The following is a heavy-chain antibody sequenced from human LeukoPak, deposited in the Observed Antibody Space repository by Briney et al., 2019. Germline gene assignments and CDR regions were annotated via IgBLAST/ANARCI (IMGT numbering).Heavy chain of an antibody. V-gene: IGHV3-23*01. D-gene: IGHD3-10*01. CDR1: GSTLSSYA. J-gene: IGHJ6*02. Sequence: GGSLRLSCAASGSTLSSYAMSWVRQAPGEGLESVSAISGSGGSTYYADSVEGRFTISRDNSKNTLYLQMNSLRAEDTAVYYCAKGEVRGVRFYGMDVWGQGTTVTVSS. CDR3: AKGEVRGVRFYGMDV. CDR2: ISGSGGST.